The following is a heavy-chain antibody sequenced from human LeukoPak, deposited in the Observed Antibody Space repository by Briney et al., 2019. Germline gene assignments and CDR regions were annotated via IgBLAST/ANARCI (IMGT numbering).Heavy chain of an antibody. CDR1: GYTFTGYY. J-gene: IGHJ4*02. D-gene: IGHD3-10*01. CDR2: INPNSGGT. CDR3: ARVYGSGIPLAD. V-gene: IGHV1-2*02. Sequence: ASVKVSCKASGYTFTGYYMHWGRQAPGPGLGWMGWINPNSGGTNYAQKFQGRVTMTRDTSISTAYMELSRLRSDDTAVYYCARVYGSGIPLADWGQGTLVTVSS.